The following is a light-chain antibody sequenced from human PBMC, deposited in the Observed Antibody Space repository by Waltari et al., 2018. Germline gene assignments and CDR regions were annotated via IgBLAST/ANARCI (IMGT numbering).Light chain of an antibody. Sequence: QSALTQPAVVTGSPGQSITISCTGSNSDIANYDYVSWYQQHPGKVPQLLIHGVTHRPSGVSDRFSGSKSGNKASLTISGLQPEDEAVYVCSSYTSSRTSFGEGTRLTVL. CDR2: GVT. CDR1: NSDIANYDY. J-gene: IGLJ2*01. CDR3: SSYTSSRTS. V-gene: IGLV2-14*03.